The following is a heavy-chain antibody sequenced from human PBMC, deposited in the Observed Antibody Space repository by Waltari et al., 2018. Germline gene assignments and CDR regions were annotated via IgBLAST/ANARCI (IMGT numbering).Heavy chain of an antibody. CDR3: TTLGYRSGWSFDY. J-gene: IGHJ4*02. D-gene: IGHD6-19*01. V-gene: IGHV3-15*07. CDR2: IKSKTDGGTT. Sequence: EVQLVESGGGVVKPGGSLRLSCAASGFTFTNAWMNWVRQAPGKGLEWVGRIKSKTDGGTTDYAAPVKGRFTISRDDSKNTLYLQMNSLKTDDTAVYYCTTLGYRSGWSFDYWGQGTLVTVSS. CDR1: GFTFTNAW.